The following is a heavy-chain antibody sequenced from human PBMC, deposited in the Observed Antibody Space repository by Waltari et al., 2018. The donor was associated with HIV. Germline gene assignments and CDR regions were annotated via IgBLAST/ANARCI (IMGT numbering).Heavy chain of an antibody. CDR2: IKQDGSEK. Sequence: QAPGKGLEWVANIKQDGSEKYYVDSVKGRFTISRDNAKNSLYLQMNSLRAEDTAVYYCARDLYSSGWGYFDYWGQGTLVTVSS. V-gene: IGHV3-7*01. J-gene: IGHJ4*02. D-gene: IGHD6-19*01. CDR3: ARDLYSSGWGYFDY.